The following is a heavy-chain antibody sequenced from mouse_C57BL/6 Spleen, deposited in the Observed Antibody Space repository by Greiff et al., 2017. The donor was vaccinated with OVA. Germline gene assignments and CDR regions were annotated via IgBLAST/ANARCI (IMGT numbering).Heavy chain of an antibody. D-gene: IGHD2-4*01. CDR1: GFTFSDYG. J-gene: IGHJ4*01. Sequence: EVKLEESGGGLVKPGGSLKLSCAASGFTFSDYGMHWVRQAPEKGLEWVAYISSGSSTIYYADTVKGRFTISRDNAKNTLFLQMTSLRSEDTAMYYCASRDYDGDYYAMDYWGQGTSVTVSS. CDR2: ISSGSSTI. V-gene: IGHV5-17*01. CDR3: ASRDYDGDYYAMDY.